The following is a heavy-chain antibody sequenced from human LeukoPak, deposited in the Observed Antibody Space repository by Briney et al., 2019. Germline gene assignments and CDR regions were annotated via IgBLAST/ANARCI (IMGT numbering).Heavy chain of an antibody. CDR3: ARHSDLGRLGERYYFDY. CDR2: IYDSGTT. D-gene: IGHD3-16*01. Sequence: SETLSLTCTVSGGFITSHYWSWNRQPAGEGLEWIGHIYDSGTTNYNPSLKSRVTISVDTSKNQLSLKLSSVTAADTAVYYCARHSDLGRLGERYYFDYWGQGTLVTVSS. CDR1: GGFITSHY. J-gene: IGHJ4*02. V-gene: IGHV4-59*08.